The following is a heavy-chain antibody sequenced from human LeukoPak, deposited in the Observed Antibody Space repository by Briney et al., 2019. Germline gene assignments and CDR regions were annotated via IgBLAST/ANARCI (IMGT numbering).Heavy chain of an antibody. D-gene: IGHD2-2*01. V-gene: IGHV3-48*03. J-gene: IGHJ4*02. Sequence: GGSLRLSCAASGFTFSSYEMNWVRQAPGKGLEWVSYISSSGSTIYYADSVKGRFTISRDNAKNSLYLQMNSLRAEDTAVYYCARAGLGPAAISNFDYWGQGTLVTVSS. CDR2: ISSSGSTI. CDR3: ARAGLGPAAISNFDY. CDR1: GFTFSSYE.